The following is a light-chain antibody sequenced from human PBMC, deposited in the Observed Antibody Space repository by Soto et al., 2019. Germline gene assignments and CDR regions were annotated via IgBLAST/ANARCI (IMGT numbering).Light chain of an antibody. CDR3: AAWDDSLNAGV. Sequence: QSVLTQPPSASGTPGQRVTISCSGSSSNIGSNTENWYQQLPGTAPKRLIYSNNQRPSGVPDRFSGSKFGTSASLAISGRLSEGEADYYCAAWDDSLNAGVFGGGTKLTVL. CDR1: SSNIGSNT. CDR2: SNN. V-gene: IGLV1-44*01. J-gene: IGLJ3*02.